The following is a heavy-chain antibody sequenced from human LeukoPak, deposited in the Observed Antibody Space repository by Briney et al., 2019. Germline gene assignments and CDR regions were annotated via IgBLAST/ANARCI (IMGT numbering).Heavy chain of an antibody. Sequence: PGGSLRLSCAASGFTSSSYEMNWVRQAPGKGLEWVSYISSSGSTIYYADSVKGRFTISRDNAKNSLYLQMNSLRAEDTAVYYCARGGYSYGPGYYYYGMDVWGQGTTVTVSS. CDR3: ARGGYSYGPGYYYYGMDV. CDR1: GFTSSSYE. V-gene: IGHV3-48*03. J-gene: IGHJ6*02. D-gene: IGHD5-18*01. CDR2: ISSSGSTI.